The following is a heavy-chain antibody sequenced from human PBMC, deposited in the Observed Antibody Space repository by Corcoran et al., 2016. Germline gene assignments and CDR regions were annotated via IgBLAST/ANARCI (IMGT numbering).Heavy chain of an antibody. V-gene: IGHV3-7*01. Sequence: EVQLVESGGGLVQPGGSLRLSCAASGFTFSRYWMSWVRQAPGKGLEWVANIKQDGSEKYYVDSVKGRFTMSRDNAKNSLSLQMKSLRAEDTAVYYCARDSASDTLGYWGQGTLVTVSS. J-gene: IGHJ4*02. CDR2: IKQDGSEK. CDR1: GFTFSRYW. D-gene: IGHD5-18*01. CDR3: ARDSASDTLGY.